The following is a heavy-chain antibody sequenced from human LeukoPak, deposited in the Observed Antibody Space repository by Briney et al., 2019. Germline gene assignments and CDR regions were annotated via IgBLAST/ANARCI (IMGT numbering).Heavy chain of an antibody. J-gene: IGHJ4*02. D-gene: IGHD2-15*01. CDR2: MNPNSGNT. CDR1: GYTFTSYD. V-gene: IGHV1-8*01. CDR3: ATVVIAATYDY. Sequence: ASVKVSCKASGYTFTSYDINWVRQATGQGLEWMGWMNPNSGNTGYAQKFQGRVTTTRNTSISTAYMELSRLRSDDTAVYYCATVVIAATYDYWGQGTLVTVS.